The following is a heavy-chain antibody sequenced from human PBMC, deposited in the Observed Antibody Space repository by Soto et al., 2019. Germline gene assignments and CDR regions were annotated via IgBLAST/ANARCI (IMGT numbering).Heavy chain of an antibody. V-gene: IGHV1-2*02. CDR3: ARERERGGSIFGVGDVFDN. Sequence: ASVKVSCKASGYTFTGYHMHWVRQAPGQGLAWMEWINPNSGGTNYAQKFEGRVTMTRDTSISTAYMELSRLRSDATTVYYCARERERGGSIFGVGDVFDNWGVGTMITVS. CDR2: INPNSGGT. D-gene: IGHD3-3*01. J-gene: IGHJ3*02. CDR1: GYTFTGYH.